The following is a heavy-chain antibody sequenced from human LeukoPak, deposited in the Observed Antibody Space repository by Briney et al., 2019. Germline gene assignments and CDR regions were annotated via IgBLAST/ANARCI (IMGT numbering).Heavy chain of an antibody. CDR1: GGSISSSNYY. J-gene: IGHJ3*01. CDR3: AHFKGGSFDF. CDR2: IYYSGNT. D-gene: IGHD1-26*01. Sequence: SETLSLTCTVSGGSISSSNYYWGWIRQPPGKGLEWIGSIYYSGNTFYNPSLKSRVTISVDTSKNQFSLKLTSVTAADTAVYYCAHFKGGSFDFWGQGTMVTVSS. V-gene: IGHV4-39*01.